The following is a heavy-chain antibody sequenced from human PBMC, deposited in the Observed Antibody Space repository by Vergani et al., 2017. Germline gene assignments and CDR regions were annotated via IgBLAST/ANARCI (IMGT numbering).Heavy chain of an antibody. CDR2: IYYSGST. V-gene: IGHV4-59*12. CDR1: GGSISSYY. D-gene: IGHD3-3*01. Sequence: QVQLQESGPGLVKPSETLSLTCTVSGGSISSYYWSWIRQPPGKGLEWIGYIYYSGSTYYNPSLKSRVTISVDTSKNQFSLKLSSVTAADTAVYYCARDYTIFGVVRAAPWGQGTLVTVSS. CDR3: ARDYTIFGVVRAAP. J-gene: IGHJ5*02.